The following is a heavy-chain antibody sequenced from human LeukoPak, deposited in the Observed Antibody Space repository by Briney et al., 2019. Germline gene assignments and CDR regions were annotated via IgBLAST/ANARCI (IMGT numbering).Heavy chain of an antibody. D-gene: IGHD1-1*01. J-gene: IGHJ4*02. Sequence: PGGSLRLSCAASGFTFSSYEMNWVRQAPGKGLEWVSYISSSGSTIYYADSVKGRFTISRDNAKNSLYLQMNSLRAEDTAVYYCARDWDWKYIGENFDYWGQGTLVTVSS. CDR1: GFTFSSYE. V-gene: IGHV3-48*03. CDR3: ARDWDWKYIGENFDY. CDR2: ISSSGSTI.